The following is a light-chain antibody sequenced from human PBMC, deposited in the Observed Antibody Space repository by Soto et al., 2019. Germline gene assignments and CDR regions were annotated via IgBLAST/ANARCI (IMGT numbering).Light chain of an antibody. CDR3: QQDYNYTRT. CDR1: QTITRW. J-gene: IGKJ1*01. Sequence: IHMTQSPSTLSASVGDRVTITCRASQTITRWMAWYQQKRGKAPKLLIYAASSLQSGVPSRFIGSGSGTDCTRTISSLQPEDVATDYCQQDYNYTRTFGQGTKVDIK. CDR2: AAS. V-gene: IGKV1-6*01.